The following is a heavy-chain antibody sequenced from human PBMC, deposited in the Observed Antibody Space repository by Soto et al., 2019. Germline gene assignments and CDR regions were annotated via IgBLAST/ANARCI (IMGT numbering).Heavy chain of an antibody. V-gene: IGHV4-30-4*01. CDR3: AREGTAYCGGDCYSGIDY. CDR2: IYYSGST. D-gene: IGHD2-21*02. J-gene: IGHJ4*02. Sequence: SETLSLTCTVSGGSISSGDYYWSWIRQPPGKGLEWIGHIYYSGSTYYNPSLKSRVTISVDTSKNHFSLKLSSVTAADTAVFYCAREGTAYCGGDCYSGIDYWGQGTLVTVSS. CDR1: GGSISSGDYY.